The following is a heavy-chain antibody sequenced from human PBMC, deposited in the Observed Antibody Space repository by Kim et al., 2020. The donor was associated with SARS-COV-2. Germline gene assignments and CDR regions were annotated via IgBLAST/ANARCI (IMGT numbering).Heavy chain of an antibody. CDR1: GGSISSGGYY. CDR2: IYHSGST. CDR3: AREGYSSSLMYAFDI. Sequence: SETLSLTCTVSGGSISSGGYYWSWIRQHPGKGLEWIGYIYHSGSTYYNPSLKSRVTISVDTSKNQFSLKLSSVTAADTAVYYCAREGYSSSLMYAFDIWGQGTMVTVSS. J-gene: IGHJ3*02. D-gene: IGHD6-13*01. V-gene: IGHV4-31*03.